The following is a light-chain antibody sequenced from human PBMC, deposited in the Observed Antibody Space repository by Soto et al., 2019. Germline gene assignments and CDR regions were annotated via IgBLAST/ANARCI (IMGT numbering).Light chain of an antibody. CDR3: QHYGNSLQLT. Sequence: EIVLTQSPGTLSLSPGERATLSCRASQSVSNTYLAWYQQKPGQAPRLLIYGASSRATGIPDRFSGSGSGTDFTLTISRLEPEDFAVYYCQHYGNSLQLTFGGGTKVEIK. CDR1: QSVSNTY. V-gene: IGKV3-20*01. J-gene: IGKJ4*01. CDR2: GAS.